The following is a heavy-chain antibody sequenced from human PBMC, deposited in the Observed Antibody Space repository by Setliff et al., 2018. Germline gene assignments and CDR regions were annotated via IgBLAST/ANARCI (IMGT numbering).Heavy chain of an antibody. CDR1: GGAVDSYDYY. D-gene: IGHD5-12*01. Sequence: PSETLSLTCTVSGGAVDSYDYYWTWIRQPAGKGLEWIGRFFTSGSTDYNPSLRSRVTISIDTSKNHVSLQLNSVTAADTALYYCAGTPARGTTWLSPFDYWGQGTLVTVSS. CDR2: FFTSGST. CDR3: AGTPARGTTWLSPFDY. V-gene: IGHV4-61*02. J-gene: IGHJ4*02.